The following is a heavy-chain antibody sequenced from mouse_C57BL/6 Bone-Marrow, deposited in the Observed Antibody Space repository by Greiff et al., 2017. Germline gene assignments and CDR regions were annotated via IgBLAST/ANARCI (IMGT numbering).Heavy chain of an antibody. D-gene: IGHD1-1*01. J-gene: IGHJ1*03. CDR3: ARVEFDGSSGDWYFDV. CDR1: GYTFTSYD. Sequence: QVQLQQSGPELVKPGASVKLSCKASGYTFTSYDLNWVKQRPGQGLEWIGWIYPRDGSTKYNEKFKGKATLTVDTSSSKAYMELHSLTSEDSAVYFCARVEFDGSSGDWYFDVWGTGTTVTVSS. CDR2: IYPRDGST. V-gene: IGHV1-85*01.